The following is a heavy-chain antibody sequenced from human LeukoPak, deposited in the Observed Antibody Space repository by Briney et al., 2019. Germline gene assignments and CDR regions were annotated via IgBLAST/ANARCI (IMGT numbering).Heavy chain of an antibody. CDR1: GGSISSGGYY. CDR3: ARGSLGYCSGGSCRSFDY. J-gene: IGHJ4*02. V-gene: IGHV4-39*07. Sequence: SETLSLTCTVSGGSISSGGYYWSWIRQHPGKGLEWIGEIYHSGSTNYNPSLKSRVTISVDKSKNQFSLKLSSVTAADTAVYYCARGSLGYCSGGSCRSFDYWGQGTLVTVSS. D-gene: IGHD2-15*01. CDR2: IYHSGST.